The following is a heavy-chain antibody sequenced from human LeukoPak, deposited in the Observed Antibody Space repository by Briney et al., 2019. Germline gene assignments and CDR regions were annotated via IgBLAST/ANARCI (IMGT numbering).Heavy chain of an antibody. V-gene: IGHV3-64D*06. CDR2: ISSDGGST. D-gene: IGHD6-19*01. CDR1: GFTFSSYC. J-gene: IGHJ4*02. Sequence: GGSLRLSCSASGFTFSSYCMRWVRQAPGKGRECVSAISSDGGSTYYADSVKGRFTISRDNSKNTLYLQMSSLRAEDTAVYYCVKDEWRIAVAQFDYWGQGTLVTVPS. CDR3: VKDEWRIAVAQFDY.